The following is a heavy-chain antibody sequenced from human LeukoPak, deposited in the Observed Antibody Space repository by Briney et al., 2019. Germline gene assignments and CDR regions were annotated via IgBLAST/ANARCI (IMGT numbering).Heavy chain of an antibody. Sequence: ASVKVSCKASGYTFTSYGISWVRQAPGQGPEWRGWISAYSTYNGNTNYAQKFQGRVTMTTDTSTSTAYMELRSLRSDDTAVYYCAAAPLSLFVVVPAVGWFDPWGQGTLVTVSS. J-gene: IGHJ5*02. CDR1: GYTFTSYG. CDR2: ISAYSTYNGNT. D-gene: IGHD2-2*01. V-gene: IGHV1-18*01. CDR3: AAAPLSLFVVVPAVGWFDP.